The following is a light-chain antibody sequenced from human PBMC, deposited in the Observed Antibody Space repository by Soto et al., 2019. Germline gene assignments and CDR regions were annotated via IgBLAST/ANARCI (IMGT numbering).Light chain of an antibody. V-gene: IGLV2-14*01. CDR3: SSYTSSSTYV. Sequence: QSVLTQPASVSESPGQSITISCTGTSRDVGGYNYVSWYQQHPGEVPRLVIYEVSNRPSGVSSRFSGSKSGNTASLTISGLLAGDEADYYCSSYTSSSTYVFGTGTKVTVL. J-gene: IGLJ1*01. CDR1: SRDVGGYNY. CDR2: EVS.